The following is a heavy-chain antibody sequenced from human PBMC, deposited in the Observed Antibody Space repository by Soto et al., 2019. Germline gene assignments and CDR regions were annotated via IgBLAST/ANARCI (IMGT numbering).Heavy chain of an antibody. V-gene: IGHV1-18*01. CDR1: GYTFTSYG. Sequence: QVQLVQSGAEVKKPGASVKVSCKASGYTFTSYGISWVRQAPGQGLEWMGWISAYNGNTNYAQKLQGRGTMTTDTSTSTAYMELRSLRSDDTAVYYCARDFVVVPAATEAFDIWGQGTMVTVSS. CDR2: ISAYNGNT. D-gene: IGHD2-2*01. J-gene: IGHJ3*02. CDR3: ARDFVVVPAATEAFDI.